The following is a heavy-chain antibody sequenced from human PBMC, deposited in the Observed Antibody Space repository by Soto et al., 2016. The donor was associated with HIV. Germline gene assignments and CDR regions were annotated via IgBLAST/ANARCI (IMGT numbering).Heavy chain of an antibody. V-gene: IGHV3-20*04. CDR3: GRDSDPLRSTGDLWEIDF. D-gene: IGHD1-1*01. J-gene: IGHJ4*02. CDR1: GFTFDDYG. Sequence: EVQLVESGGGVVRPGGSLRLSCAASGFTFDDYGMSWVRQAPGKGLEWVSGINWNGGSTTYADSVKGRFTISRDNSKNIVSLQMDSLRDEDTALYYCGRDSDPLRSTGDLWEIDFWGRGTLVTVSS. CDR2: INWNGGST.